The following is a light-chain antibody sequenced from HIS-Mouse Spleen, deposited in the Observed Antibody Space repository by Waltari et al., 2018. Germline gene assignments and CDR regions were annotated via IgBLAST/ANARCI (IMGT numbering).Light chain of an antibody. CDR3: QVWDSSSDHRV. Sequence: SYVLTQPPSVSVAPGKTARITWGGNNIGSKSGHWYQQKQGQAPVLVVYDDSDRPSGIPERFSGSNSGNTATLTISRVEAGDEADYYCQVWDSSSDHRVFGGGTKLTVL. CDR1: NIGSKS. J-gene: IGLJ3*02. CDR2: DDS. V-gene: IGLV3-21*03.